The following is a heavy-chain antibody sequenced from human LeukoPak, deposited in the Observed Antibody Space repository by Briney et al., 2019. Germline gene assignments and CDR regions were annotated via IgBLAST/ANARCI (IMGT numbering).Heavy chain of an antibody. J-gene: IGHJ4*02. CDR2: ISYDGSDK. CDR1: GFTFSSYA. D-gene: IGHD1-26*01. Sequence: GGSLRLSCAASGFTFSSYAMYWVRQAPGKGLGWVAVISYDGSDKYYADSVKGRFTISRDNSKNTLYLQMNSLRGEDTAVYYCAREGVGATLDYWGQGTLVTVSS. CDR3: AREGVGATLDY. V-gene: IGHV3-30*04.